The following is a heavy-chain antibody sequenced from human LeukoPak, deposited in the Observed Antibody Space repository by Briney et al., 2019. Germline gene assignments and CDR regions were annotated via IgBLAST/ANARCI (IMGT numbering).Heavy chain of an antibody. CDR2: INPNSGGT. J-gene: IGHJ4*02. CDR1: GYTFTGYY. CDR3: ARDLSSTSNWEFDY. Sequence: ASVKVSCKASGYTFTGYYIHWVRQAPGQGLEGMGRINPNSGGTNGAQEFQGRVTMTRETSLSTAYMELSSLTSDDTAVYYCARDLSSTSNWEFDYWGQGTLVTVSS. V-gene: IGHV1-2*06. D-gene: IGHD1-26*01.